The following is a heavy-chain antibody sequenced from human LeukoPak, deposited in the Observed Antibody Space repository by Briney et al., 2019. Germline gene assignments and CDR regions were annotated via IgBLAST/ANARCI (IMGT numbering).Heavy chain of an antibody. J-gene: IGHJ4*02. CDR1: GFTFSSYA. CDR3: AKATTSTIAAAGY. Sequence: PGGSLRLSCAASGFTFSSYAMSWVRQAPGKGLEWVSVIGDSGGATYYADSVKGRFTISRDNSKNTLYLQMNSLRAEDTAVYYCAKATTSTIAAAGYWGQGTLVTVSS. D-gene: IGHD6-25*01. CDR2: IGDSGGAT. V-gene: IGHV3-23*01.